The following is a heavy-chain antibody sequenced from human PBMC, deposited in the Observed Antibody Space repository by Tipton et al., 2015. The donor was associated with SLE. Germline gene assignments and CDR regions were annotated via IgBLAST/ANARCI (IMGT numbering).Heavy chain of an antibody. V-gene: IGHV4-34*01. CDR2: INHSGST. CDR3: AGGMVRRAFDI. Sequence: TLSLTCAVYGGSFSGYYWSWIRQPPGKGLEWIGEINHSGSTYYNPSLKSRVTISVDTSKNQFSLKLSSVTAADTAVYYCAGGMVRRAFDIWGQGTMVTVSS. J-gene: IGHJ3*02. CDR1: GGSFSGYY. D-gene: IGHD3-10*01.